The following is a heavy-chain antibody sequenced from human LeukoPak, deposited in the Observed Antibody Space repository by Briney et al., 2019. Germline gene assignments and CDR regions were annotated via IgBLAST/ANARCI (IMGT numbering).Heavy chain of an antibody. V-gene: IGHV1-18*01. CDR1: GYRFTSYG. CDR3: AREYCSTTRCYMADY. D-gene: IGHD2-2*01. CDR2: ISGYNGNT. J-gene: IGHJ4*02. Sequence: GASVKVSCKASGYRFTSYGISWVRQAPGQGLEWMGWISGYNGNTNYAQKLRGRVTMTTDTSTSTAYMELRSLRSDDTAVYYCAREYCSTTRCYMADYWGQGTLVTVSS.